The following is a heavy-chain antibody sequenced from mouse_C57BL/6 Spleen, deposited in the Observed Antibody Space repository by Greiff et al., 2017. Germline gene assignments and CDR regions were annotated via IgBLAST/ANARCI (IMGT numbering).Heavy chain of an antibody. J-gene: IGHJ1*03. CDR1: GYSITSGYY. CDR2: ISYDGSN. CDR3: ARDGFV. Sequence: EVKLVESGPGLVKPSQSLSLTCSVTGYSITSGYYWNWIRQFPGNKLEWMGYISYDGSNNYNPSLKNRISITRDTSKNQFFLKLNSVTTEDTATYYCARDGFVWGTGTTVTVSS. V-gene: IGHV3-6*01.